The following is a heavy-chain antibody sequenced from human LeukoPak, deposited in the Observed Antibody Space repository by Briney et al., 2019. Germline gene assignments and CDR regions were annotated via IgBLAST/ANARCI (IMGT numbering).Heavy chain of an antibody. D-gene: IGHD1-26*01. CDR3: ARDQTKWEPLRRRDYYYMDV. V-gene: IGHV3-23*01. Sequence: GGSLRLSCAASGYTFSSYAMSWVRQAPGKGLEWVSAISGSGDSTYYADSVKGRFTISSDNSKNTLYLQMNSLRAEDTAVYYCARDQTKWEPLRRRDYYYMDVWGKGTTVTVSS. CDR2: ISGSGDST. J-gene: IGHJ6*03. CDR1: GYTFSSYA.